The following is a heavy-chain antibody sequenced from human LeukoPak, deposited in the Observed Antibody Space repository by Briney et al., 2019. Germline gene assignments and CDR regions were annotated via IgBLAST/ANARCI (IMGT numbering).Heavy chain of an antibody. V-gene: IGHV3-30-3*01. J-gene: IGHJ4*02. CDR1: GFTFSSYA. Sequence: PGGSLRLSCAASGFTFSSYAMHWVRQAPGNGLEWVAVISYDGSNKYYADSVKGRFTISRDNSKNTLYLQMNSLRAEDTAVYYCARGDLGYCSGGRCYYPYYFDYWGQGTLVTVSS. CDR2: ISYDGSNK. D-gene: IGHD2-15*01. CDR3: ARGDLGYCSGGRCYYPYYFDY.